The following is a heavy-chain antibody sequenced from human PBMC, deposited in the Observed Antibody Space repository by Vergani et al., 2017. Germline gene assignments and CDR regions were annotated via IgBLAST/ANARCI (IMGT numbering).Heavy chain of an antibody. V-gene: IGHV3-7*01. Sequence: EVQLMESGGGLVQPGGSLRLSCAASGFTFSNYWMSWVRQAPGKGLEWVANIKEDGSETFYVDSGMGRFTISRDNAKNSLYLQMNSLRAEDTAVYYCVRGGRGDHGDFWSRLGPWGQGTRVIVSS. J-gene: IGHJ5*02. CDR1: GFTFSNYW. D-gene: IGHD3-3*01. CDR3: VRGGRGDHGDFWSRLGP. CDR2: IKEDGSET.